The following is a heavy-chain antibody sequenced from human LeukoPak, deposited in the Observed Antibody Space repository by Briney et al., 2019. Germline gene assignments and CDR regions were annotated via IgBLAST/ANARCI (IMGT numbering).Heavy chain of an antibody. J-gene: IGHJ3*01. CDR2: IGTPDST. CDR3: AKDRENGNGIWDAFDV. D-gene: IGHD3-3*02. Sequence: GGSLRLSCAAPGFTFNVYAMYWVRQAPGRGLEWVSSIGTPDSTHYANSVKGRFTTSRDDSKNTVFLQMNSLRAEDSATYYCAKDRENGNGIWDAFDVWGQGTVVTVSS. V-gene: IGHV3-23*01. CDR1: GFTFNVYA.